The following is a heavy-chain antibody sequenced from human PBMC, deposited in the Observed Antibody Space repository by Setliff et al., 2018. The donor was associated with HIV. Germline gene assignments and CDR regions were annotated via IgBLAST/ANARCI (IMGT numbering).Heavy chain of an antibody. Sequence: PGGSLRLSCAGSGFTFNNFWMAWVRQAPGKGLEWVANIKEDGTARYYVDSVEGRFSISRDNADNSLYLQMNSLRGEDTAIYYCALLWPFDYWGQGALVTVSS. J-gene: IGHJ4*02. CDR1: GFTFNNFW. CDR2: IKEDGTAR. D-gene: IGHD3-10*01. CDR3: ALLWPFDY. V-gene: IGHV3-7*03.